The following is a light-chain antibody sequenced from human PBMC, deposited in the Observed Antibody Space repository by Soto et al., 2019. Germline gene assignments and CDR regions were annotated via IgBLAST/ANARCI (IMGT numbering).Light chain of an antibody. J-gene: IGKJ1*01. CDR2: DVS. Sequence: EIVMTQSPATLSVSPGERATLSCRASQSVSSNLAWYQQKPGQAPRLLMYDVSNRATGIPARFSGSGSGTDFTLTISSLEPEDFAIYYCQQGTNRPPRTFGQGTKVDIK. V-gene: IGKV3-11*01. CDR3: QQGTNRPPRT. CDR1: QSVSSN.